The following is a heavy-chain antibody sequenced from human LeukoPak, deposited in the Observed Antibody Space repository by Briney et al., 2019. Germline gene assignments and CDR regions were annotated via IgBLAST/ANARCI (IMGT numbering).Heavy chain of an antibody. V-gene: IGHV3-23*01. Sequence: GGSLRLSCAASGFTFNSYVMTWVRQAPGKGLEWVSGISGSGIRTYYADSVKGRFTISRDNSKTTLYLQMTSLRAEDTAVYYCAQDLAYYFDTTSETLGLAVWGQGTTVTVSS. CDR1: GFTFNSYV. J-gene: IGHJ6*02. D-gene: IGHD3-22*01. CDR3: AQDLAYYFDTTSETLGLAV. CDR2: ISGSGIRT.